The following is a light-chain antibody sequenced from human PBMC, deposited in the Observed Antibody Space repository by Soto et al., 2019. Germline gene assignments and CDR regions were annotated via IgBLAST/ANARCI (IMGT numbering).Light chain of an antibody. CDR3: QQHSHWPPWT. J-gene: IGKJ1*01. CDR2: GAS. V-gene: IGKV3-11*01. CDR1: ENVRTF. Sequence: VLTQSPSTLSLALGERAPLSCRASENVRTFVDWYQQKPGQAPRLLIYGASNRATGIPARFSGSGSGTDFTLTISNLEPEDFAVYYCQQHSHWPPWTFGQGTKVDIK.